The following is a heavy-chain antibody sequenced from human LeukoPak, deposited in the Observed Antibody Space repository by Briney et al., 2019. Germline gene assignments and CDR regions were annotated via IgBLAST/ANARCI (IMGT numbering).Heavy chain of an antibody. CDR3: ARLFEVVDAFDI. V-gene: IGHV4-59*01. CDR1: GGSISSYY. CDR2: IYYSGST. J-gene: IGHJ3*02. D-gene: IGHD2-21*01. Sequence: KPSETLSLTCTVSGGSISSYYWSWIRQPPGKGLEWIGYIYYSGSTNYSPSLNSRVTISVDASKNQFSLKLSSVTAADTAVYYCARLFEVVDAFDIWGQGTMVTVSS.